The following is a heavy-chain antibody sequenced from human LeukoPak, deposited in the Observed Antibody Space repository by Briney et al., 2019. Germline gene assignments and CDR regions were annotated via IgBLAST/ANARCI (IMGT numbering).Heavy chain of an antibody. CDR3: AKVMGRGSGSYYNSFDY. CDR1: GFTFDDYA. CDR2: ISWNSGSI. J-gene: IGHJ4*02. Sequence: PGGSLRLSCAASGFTFDDYAMPWVRQAPGKGLEWVSGISWNSGSIGYADSVKGRFTISRDNAKNSLYLQMNSLRAEDTALYYCAKVMGRGSGSYYNSFDYWGQGTPVTVSS. D-gene: IGHD3-10*01. V-gene: IGHV3-9*01.